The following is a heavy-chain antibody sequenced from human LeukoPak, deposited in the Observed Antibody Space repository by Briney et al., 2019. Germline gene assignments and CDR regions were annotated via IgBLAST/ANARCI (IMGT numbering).Heavy chain of an antibody. Sequence: GASVKVSCKASGYTFTSYDINWVRQATGQGLEWMGWINPNSGGTNYAQNFQGRVTMTRDTSISTAYMELSRLRSDDTAVYYCAREGEDSEDTNWFDPWGQGTLVTVSS. V-gene: IGHV1-2*02. D-gene: IGHD3-10*01. CDR3: AREGEDSEDTNWFDP. CDR1: GYTFTSYD. CDR2: INPNSGGT. J-gene: IGHJ5*02.